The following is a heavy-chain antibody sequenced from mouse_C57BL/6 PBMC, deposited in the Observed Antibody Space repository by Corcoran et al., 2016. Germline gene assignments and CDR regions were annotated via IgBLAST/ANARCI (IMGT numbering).Heavy chain of an antibody. J-gene: IGHJ1*03. CDR1: GYTFTDCY. CDR2: INPNNGGT. Sequence: EVQLQQSGPELVKPWDSVKISCKTSGYTFTDCYMNWVKQGQGQSLERLGDINPNNGGTSYNQEFKGKATLTVDKSYSTAYMELSSLTSEDSAVYYCARVSLITTVVANFDVWGTGTTVTVSS. CDR3: ARVSLITTVVANFDV. V-gene: IGHV1-26*01. D-gene: IGHD1-1*01.